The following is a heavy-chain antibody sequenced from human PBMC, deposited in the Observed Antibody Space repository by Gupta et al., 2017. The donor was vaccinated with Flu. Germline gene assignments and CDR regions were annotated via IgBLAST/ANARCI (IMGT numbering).Heavy chain of an antibody. V-gene: IGHV3-33*01. Sequence: QVQLVESGGGVVQPGRSLRLSCAASGFTFSSFGMHWVRQAPGKGLEWVAVIWYDGSYKYYADSVKGRFTISRDNSKNTLYLQMNSLRAEDTAVYYCARRWSGYYNFLDYWGQGTLVTVSS. CDR3: ARRWSGYYNFLDY. D-gene: IGHD3-3*01. CDR1: GFTFSSFG. J-gene: IGHJ4*02. CDR2: IWYDGSYK.